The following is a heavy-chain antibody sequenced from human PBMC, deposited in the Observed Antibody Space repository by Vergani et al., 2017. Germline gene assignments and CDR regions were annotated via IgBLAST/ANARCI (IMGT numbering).Heavy chain of an antibody. CDR3: AKVGGSTSCPYGGGAFDV. CDR1: GFTFNSYA. J-gene: IGHJ3*01. Sequence: VQLVESGGGVVQRGGSLRLSCATSGFTFNSYAMTWVRQAPGKGLEWVSGINNNGGSTYYADSVKGRFTISRDNSKNTLYLQMTDLRAEDTATYYCAKVGGSTSCPYGGGAFDVWGHGTMVTVSS. CDR2: INNNGGST. V-gene: IGHV3-23*04. D-gene: IGHD2-2*01.